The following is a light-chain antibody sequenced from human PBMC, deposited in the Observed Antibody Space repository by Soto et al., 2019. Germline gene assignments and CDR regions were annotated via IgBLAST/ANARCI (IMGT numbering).Light chain of an antibody. Sequence: QSVLTQLPSVSGAPGQRVTISCSGSSSNIGIHYVSWYQQLPGTAPRLVMYANDKRPSGIPDRFSGSKSGTAATLAITGLQTGDEADFYRGAWDSSLGAVVFGGGTKLTVL. CDR1: SSNIGIHY. V-gene: IGLV1-51*01. CDR3: GAWDSSLGAVV. CDR2: AND. J-gene: IGLJ2*01.